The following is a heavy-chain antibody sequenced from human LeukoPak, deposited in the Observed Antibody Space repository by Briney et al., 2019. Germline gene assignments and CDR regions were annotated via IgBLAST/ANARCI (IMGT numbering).Heavy chain of an antibody. CDR1: GGTFISYA. Sequence: ASVKVSCKASGGTFISYAISWVRQAPGQGLEWMGGIIPIFGTANYAQKFQGRVTITADESTSTAYMELSSLRSEDTAVYYCARQSSTGTLAYYFDYWGQGTLVTVSS. V-gene: IGHV1-69*13. CDR2: IIPIFGTA. J-gene: IGHJ4*02. D-gene: IGHD6-13*01. CDR3: ARQSSTGTLAYYFDY.